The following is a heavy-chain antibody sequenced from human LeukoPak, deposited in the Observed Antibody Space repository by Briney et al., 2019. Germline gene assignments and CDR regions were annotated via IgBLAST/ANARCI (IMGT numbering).Heavy chain of an antibody. CDR2: ISYDGSNK. CDR3: ARAGIDYFDY. J-gene: IGHJ4*02. V-gene: IGHV3-30-3*01. CDR1: GFTFSSYA. Sequence: GGSLRLSCAASGFTFSSYAMHWVRQAPGKGLEWVAVISYDGSNKYYADSVKGRFTISRDNSKNTLYLQMNSLRAEDTAVYYCARAGIDYFDYWGQGTLVTISS. D-gene: IGHD1-14*01.